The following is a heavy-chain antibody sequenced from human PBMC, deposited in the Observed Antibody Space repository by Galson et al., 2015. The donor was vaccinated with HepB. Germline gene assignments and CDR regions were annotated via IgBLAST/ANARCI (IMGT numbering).Heavy chain of an antibody. V-gene: IGHV3-15*01. CDR1: GFTFSNAW. CDR3: TTDDYGSGSLDAFDI. D-gene: IGHD3-10*01. Sequence: SLRLSCAASGFTFSNAWMSWVRQAPGKGLEWVGRIKSKTDGGTTDYAAPVKGRFTISRDDSKNTLYLQMNSLKTEDTAVYYCTTDDYGSGSLDAFDIWGQGTMVTVSS. CDR2: IKSKTDGGTT. J-gene: IGHJ3*02.